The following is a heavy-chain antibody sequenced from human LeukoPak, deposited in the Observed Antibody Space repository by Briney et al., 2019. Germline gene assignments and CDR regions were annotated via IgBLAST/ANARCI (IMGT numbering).Heavy chain of an antibody. CDR2: ISGSGGST. J-gene: IGHJ4*01. D-gene: IGHD5-24*01. V-gene: IGHV3-23*01. CDR1: GFTFSSYA. CDR3: ARERDGRFFDY. Sequence: GGSLRLSCAASGFTFSSYAMSWVRQAPGKGLEWVSAISGSGGSTYYADSVRGRFTISRDNAKNSLHLQMNTLTAEDTAVYYCARERDGRFFDYWGHGTLVTVSS.